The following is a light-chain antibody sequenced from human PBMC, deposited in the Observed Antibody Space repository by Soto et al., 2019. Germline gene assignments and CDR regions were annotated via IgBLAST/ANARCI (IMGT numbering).Light chain of an antibody. Sequence: DIVLTQSPGTLSLSPGERATLSCRASHSVSSSYLAWYQQKPGQAPRLLIYGASSRATGIPDRFSGSGSGTDFTLTISRLEPEDFAVYYCQQYGSSRWTFGQGTKVDIK. V-gene: IGKV3-20*01. CDR1: HSVSSSY. CDR2: GAS. J-gene: IGKJ1*01. CDR3: QQYGSSRWT.